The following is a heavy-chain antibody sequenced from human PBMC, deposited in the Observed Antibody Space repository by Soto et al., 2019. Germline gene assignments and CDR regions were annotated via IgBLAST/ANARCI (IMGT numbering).Heavy chain of an antibody. V-gene: IGHV4-39*01. CDR1: GGSISSSSYY. CDR2: IYYSGST. CDR3: ARPEGLDDSSGYDDAFDI. Sequence: PSETLSLTCTVSGGSISSSSYYWGWIRQPPGKGLEWIGSIYYSGSTYYNPSLKSRVTISVDTSKNQFSLKLSSVTAADTAVYYCARPEGLDDSSGYDDAFDIWGQGTMVTVSS. J-gene: IGHJ3*02. D-gene: IGHD3-22*01.